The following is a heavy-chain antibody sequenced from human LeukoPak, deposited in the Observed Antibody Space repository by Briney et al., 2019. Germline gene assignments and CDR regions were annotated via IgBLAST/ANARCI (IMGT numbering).Heavy chain of an antibody. D-gene: IGHD1-26*01. CDR2: INPNSGGT. J-gene: IGHJ6*02. CDR3: ARDRSSGNYYPGSYYYYGMDA. V-gene: IGHV1-2*04. CDR1: GYTFTGYY. Sequence: ASVKVSCKASGYTFTGYYMHWVRQAPGQGLEWMGWINPNSGGTNYAQKFQGWVTMTRDTSISTAYMELSRLRSDDTAVYYCARDRSSGNYYPGSYYYYGMDAWGQGTTVTVSS.